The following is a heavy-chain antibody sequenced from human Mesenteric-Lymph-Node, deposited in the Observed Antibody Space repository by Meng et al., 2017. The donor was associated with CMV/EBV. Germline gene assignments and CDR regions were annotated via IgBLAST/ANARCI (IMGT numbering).Heavy chain of an antibody. V-gene: IGHV1-8*03. CDR1: GYTFTGYY. J-gene: IGHJ6*02. CDR3: ARGVGATDYGMDV. Sequence: ASVKVSCKASGYTFTGYYMHWVRQAPGQGLEWMGWMNPNSGNTGYAQKFQGRVTITRNTSISTAYMELSSLRSEDTAVYYCARGVGATDYGMDVWGQGTTVTVSS. D-gene: IGHD1-26*01. CDR2: MNPNSGNT.